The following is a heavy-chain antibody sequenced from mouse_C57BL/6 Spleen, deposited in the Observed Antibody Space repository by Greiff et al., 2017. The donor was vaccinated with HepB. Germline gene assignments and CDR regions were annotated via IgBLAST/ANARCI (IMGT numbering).Heavy chain of an antibody. J-gene: IGHJ4*01. CDR1: GYAFSSYW. Sequence: VQLQQSGAELVKPGASVKISCKASGYAFSSYWMNWVKQRPGKGLEWIGQIYPGDGDTNYNGKFKGKATLTADKSSSTAYMQLSSLTSEDSAVYFCASGYYGSSYGIYYAMDYWGQGTSVTVSS. V-gene: IGHV1-80*01. CDR2: IYPGDGDT. D-gene: IGHD1-1*01. CDR3: ASGYYGSSYGIYYAMDY.